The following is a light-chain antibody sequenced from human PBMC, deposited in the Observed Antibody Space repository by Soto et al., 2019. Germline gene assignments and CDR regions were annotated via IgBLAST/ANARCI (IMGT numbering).Light chain of an antibody. J-gene: IGKJ1*01. Sequence: DIQMTQSPTSLSASVGDRVTITCRASQDIRNFVAWYQQKPGKAPKLLIYAASTLQSGVPSRFSGSGSGTEFTLTISSLQSEDFAVYYCQQYNNWPPETFGQGTKVEIK. V-gene: IGKV1-27*01. CDR2: AAS. CDR3: QQYNNWPPET. CDR1: QDIRNF.